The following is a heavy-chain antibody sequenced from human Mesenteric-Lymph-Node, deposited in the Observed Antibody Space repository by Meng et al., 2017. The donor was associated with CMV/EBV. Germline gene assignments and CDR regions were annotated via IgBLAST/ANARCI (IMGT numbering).Heavy chain of an antibody. CDR1: GFTFGESA. CDR2: IRTKVYGATP. V-gene: IGHV3-49*04. CDR3: IRDLD. Sequence: GGSLRLSCSGSGFTFGESAIIWVRQAPGKGLERVGFIRTKVYGATPEYAASVKGRFTISRDDSKSIAYLQMSSLKTEDTGVYYCIRDLDWGQGTLVTVSS. J-gene: IGHJ4*02.